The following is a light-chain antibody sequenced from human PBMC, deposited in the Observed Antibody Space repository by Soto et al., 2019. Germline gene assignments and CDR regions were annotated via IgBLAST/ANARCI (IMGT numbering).Light chain of an antibody. CDR2: DVS. J-gene: IGLJ2*01. CDR3: NSYTSSSTHVV. V-gene: IGLV2-14*01. CDR1: SSDVGGYNY. Sequence: QSALTQPASVSGSPGQSITISSTGTSSDVGGYNYVSWYQQHPGKAPKLMIYDVSNRPSGVSNRFSGSKSGNTASLTISGLQAEDEADYYCNSYTSSSTHVVFGGGTKVTVL.